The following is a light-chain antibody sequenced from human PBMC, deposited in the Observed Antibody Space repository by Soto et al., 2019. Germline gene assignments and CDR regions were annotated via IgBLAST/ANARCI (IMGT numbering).Light chain of an antibody. CDR2: YDS. J-gene: IGLJ1*01. CDR3: QVWDSGSDHPV. Sequence: SYELTQPPSVSVAPGKTARITCGGNNSGSKSVHWYQQKPGQAPVLVIYYDSDRPSGIPERFSGSNSGNTATLTISRVEAGDEADYYCQVWDSGSDHPVFGTGTKLTVL. V-gene: IGLV3-21*04. CDR1: NSGSKS.